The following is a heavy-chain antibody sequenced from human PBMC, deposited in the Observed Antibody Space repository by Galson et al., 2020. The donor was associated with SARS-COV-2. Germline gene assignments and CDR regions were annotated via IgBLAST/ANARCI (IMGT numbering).Heavy chain of an antibody. CDR1: GFTFSDFY. CDR3: ARGHWKLDY. J-gene: IGHJ4*02. CDR2: IDPAGTSI. Sequence: GESLKISCAAFGFTFSDFYMTWLRQSPGKGLEWVSYIDPAGTSIYYADSVKGRFTISRDNADNLLYLQMSSLTAEDTAVYFCARGHWKLDYWGQGTQVTVSS. V-gene: IGHV3-11*01. D-gene: IGHD1-1*01.